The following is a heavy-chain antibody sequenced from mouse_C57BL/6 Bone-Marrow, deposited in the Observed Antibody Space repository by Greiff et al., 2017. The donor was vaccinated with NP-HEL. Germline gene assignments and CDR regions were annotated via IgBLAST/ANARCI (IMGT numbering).Heavy chain of an antibody. D-gene: IGHD1-1*01. CDR1: GFSLTSYG. V-gene: IGHV2-4*01. CDR2: IWSGGST. J-gene: IGHJ2*01. CDR3: AKNSDYYGYYFDY. Sequence: VHLVESGPGLVQPSQSLSITCTVSGFSLTSYGVHWVRQPPGKGLEWLGVIWSGGSTDYNAAFISRLSISKDNSKSQVFFKMNSLQADDTAIYYCAKNSDYYGYYFDYWGQGTTLTVSS.